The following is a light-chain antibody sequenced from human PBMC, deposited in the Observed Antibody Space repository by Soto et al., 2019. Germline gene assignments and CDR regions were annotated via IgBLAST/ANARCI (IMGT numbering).Light chain of an antibody. V-gene: IGKV1-5*01. CDR3: QLYNSYSPT. J-gene: IGKJ2*01. Sequence: DIQMTQSSSTLSASVGDRVTITCRASQSISSWLAWYQQKPGKAPKLLIYDASSLESGVPSRFSGSGSGTEFTLTISSLQPDDFATYYCQLYNSYSPTFGQGTKLEIK. CDR1: QSISSW. CDR2: DAS.